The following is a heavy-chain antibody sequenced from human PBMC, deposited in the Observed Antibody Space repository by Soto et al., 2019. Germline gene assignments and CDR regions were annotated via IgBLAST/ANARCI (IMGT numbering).Heavy chain of an antibody. V-gene: IGHV3-9*01. CDR2: ISWNSGSI. J-gene: IGHJ6*02. Sequence: HPGGSLRLSCAASGFTFDDYAMHWVRQAPGKGLEWVSGISWNSGSIGYADSVKGRFTISRDNAKNSLYLQMNSLRAEDTALYYCAKDISRGLGYSSREGYYYGMDVWGQGTTVTVSS. CDR3: AKDISRGLGYSSREGYYYGMDV. CDR1: GFTFDDYA. D-gene: IGHD6-13*01.